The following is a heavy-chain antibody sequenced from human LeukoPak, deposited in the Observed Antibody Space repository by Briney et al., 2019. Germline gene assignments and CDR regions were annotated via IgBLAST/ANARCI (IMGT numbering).Heavy chain of an antibody. CDR3: TRSALSTVVTPGGDY. D-gene: IGHD4-23*01. Sequence: GGSLRLSCAASGFTFSGSAMHWVRQASGKGLEWVGRIRRKANSYATAYAASMKGRFTISRDNSKNTAYLQMTSLKTEDTAVYYCTRSALSTVVTPGGDYWGQGTLVTVSS. J-gene: IGHJ4*02. V-gene: IGHV3-73*01. CDR2: IRRKANSYAT. CDR1: GFTFSGSA.